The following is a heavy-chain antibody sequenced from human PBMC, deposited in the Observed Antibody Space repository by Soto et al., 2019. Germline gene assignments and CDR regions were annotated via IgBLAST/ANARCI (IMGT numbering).Heavy chain of an antibody. V-gene: IGHV3-30*18. CDR1: GFTFSSYG. D-gene: IGHD2-2*01. J-gene: IGHJ6*02. CDR3: AKSGIGVVSAAVYYYYYGMDV. CDR2: ISYDGSNK. Sequence: QVQLVESGGGVVQPGRSLRLYCAASGFTFSSYGMHWVRQAPGKGLEWVAVISYDGSNKYYADSVKGRFTISRDNSKNTLYLQMNSLRAEDTAVYYCAKSGIGVVSAAVYYYYYGMDVWGQGTTVTVSS.